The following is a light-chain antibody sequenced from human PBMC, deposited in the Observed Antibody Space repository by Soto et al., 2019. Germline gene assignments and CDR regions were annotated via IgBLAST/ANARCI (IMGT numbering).Light chain of an antibody. CDR2: GAS. J-gene: IGKJ1*01. Sequence: EIVMTQSPATLSVFPGERATLSCRASQSVSSNLAWYQQQPGQAPRLLMYGASTRATGIPVRFSGSGSGTEFTLTISSLQSEDFAVYYRQQYNNWPQTFGQGTKVEIK. CDR1: QSVSSN. CDR3: QQYNNWPQT. V-gene: IGKV3-15*01.